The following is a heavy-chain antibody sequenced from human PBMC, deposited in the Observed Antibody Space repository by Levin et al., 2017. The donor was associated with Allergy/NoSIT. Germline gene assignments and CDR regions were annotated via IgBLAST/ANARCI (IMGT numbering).Heavy chain of an antibody. CDR1: GGSISSYY. J-gene: IGHJ4*02. CDR2: IYYSGST. D-gene: IGHD3-3*02. CDR3: ARHQAFAGARDY. V-gene: IGHV4-59*08. Sequence: SETLSLTCTVSGGSISSYYWSWIRQPPGKGLEWIGYIYYSGSTNYNPSLKSRVTISVDTSKNQFSLKLTSVTAADTAVYYCARHQAFAGARDYWGQGTLVTVSS.